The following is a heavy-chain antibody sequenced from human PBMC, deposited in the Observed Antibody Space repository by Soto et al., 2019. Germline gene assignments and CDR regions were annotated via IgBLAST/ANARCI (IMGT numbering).Heavy chain of an antibody. V-gene: IGHV1-24*01. CDR1: GYTLTELS. D-gene: IGHD3-3*01. J-gene: IGHJ4*02. CDR3: STRNYDFWSGYSIDY. CDR2: FDPEDGET. Sequence: ASVKVSCKVSGYTLTELSMHWVRQAPGKGLEWMGGFDPEDGETIYAQKFQGRVTMTEDTSTDTAYMELSSLRSEDTAVYYCSTRNYDFWSGYSIDYWGQGTLVTVSS.